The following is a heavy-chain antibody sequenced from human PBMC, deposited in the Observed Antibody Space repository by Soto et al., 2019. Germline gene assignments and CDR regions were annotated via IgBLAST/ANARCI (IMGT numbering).Heavy chain of an antibody. J-gene: IGHJ5*02. D-gene: IGHD2-2*01. CDR3: ARKGRYCSSSSCYAWWFDP. CDR2: INHSGST. V-gene: IGHV4-34*01. Sequence: SETLSLTCAVYGGSFSGYYWSWIRQPPGKGLEWIGEINHSGSTNYNPSLKSRVTISVDTSKNQFSLKLSSVTAVDTAVYYCARKGRYCSSSSCYAWWFDPWGQGTLVTVS. CDR1: GGSFSGYY.